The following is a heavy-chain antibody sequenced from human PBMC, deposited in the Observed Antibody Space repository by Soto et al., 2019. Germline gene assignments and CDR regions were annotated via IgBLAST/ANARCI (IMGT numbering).Heavy chain of an antibody. V-gene: IGHV1-18*01. J-gene: IGHJ6*03. Sequence: ASVKVSCKASGYTFTSYGISWVRQAPGQGLEWMGWISAYNGNTNYAQKLQGRVTMTTDTSTGTAYMELRSLRSDDTAVYYCAKVVVAALPASSYYMDVWGKGTTVTVSS. CDR2: ISAYNGNT. CDR1: GYTFTSYG. D-gene: IGHD2-15*01. CDR3: AKVVVAALPASSYYMDV.